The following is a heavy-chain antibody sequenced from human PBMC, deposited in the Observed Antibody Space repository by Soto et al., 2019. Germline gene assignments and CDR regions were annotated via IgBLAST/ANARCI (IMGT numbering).Heavy chain of an antibody. J-gene: IGHJ3*02. Sequence: QVQLVQSGAEVKKPGSSVKVSCKASGGTFSSYAISWVRQAPGQGLEWMGGIIPIFGTANYAQKFQGRVTITADESTSTAYMELSSLRSEDTAVYYCARDFGGHYDSSGYRPQEGGAFDIWGQGTMVTVSS. CDR3: ARDFGGHYDSSGYRPQEGGAFDI. D-gene: IGHD3-22*01. CDR2: IIPIFGTA. CDR1: GGTFSSYA. V-gene: IGHV1-69*01.